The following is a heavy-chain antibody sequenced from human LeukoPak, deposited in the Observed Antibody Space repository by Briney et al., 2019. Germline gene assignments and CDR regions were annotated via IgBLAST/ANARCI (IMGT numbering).Heavy chain of an antibody. Sequence: GASVKVSCKASGGTFSSYAISWVRQAPEQGLEWMGGIIPIFGTANYAQKFQGRVTITADESTSTAYMELSSLRSEDTAVYYCARDGRDLHYYDSSGYYYNYWGQGTLVTVSS. V-gene: IGHV1-69*13. CDR1: GGTFSSYA. J-gene: IGHJ4*02. CDR2: IIPIFGTA. D-gene: IGHD3-22*01. CDR3: ARDGRDLHYYDSSGYYYNY.